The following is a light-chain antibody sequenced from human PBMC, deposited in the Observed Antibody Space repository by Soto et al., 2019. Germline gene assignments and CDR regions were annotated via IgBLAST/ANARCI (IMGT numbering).Light chain of an antibody. CDR1: QSVSSNY. CDR3: QQYSSSPLT. CDR2: GAS. J-gene: IGKJ4*01. V-gene: IGKV3-20*01. Sequence: ENVLTQSPGTLSLSPGERATLSCRASQSVSSNYLAWYQQKPGQAPRLFIYGASSRATGIPDRFSGSGSGTDFTLTISRLEPEDFAVYYCQQYSSSPLTFGGGTKVEIK.